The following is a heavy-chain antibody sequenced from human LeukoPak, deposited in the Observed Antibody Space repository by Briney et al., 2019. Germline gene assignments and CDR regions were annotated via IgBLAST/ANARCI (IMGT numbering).Heavy chain of an antibody. CDR2: INHRGTT. D-gene: IGHD3-3*01. V-gene: IGHV4-34*01. Sequence: SETLSLTCAVYGGSLSGYYWSWIRQPPGKGLEWLGEINHRGTTKYNPFLMSRVAMSLDTSNNQFSLRMNSVTAADTAVYYCARLSVSMFGVVRNWFDPWGQGTLVTVSS. CDR3: ARLSVSMFGVVRNWFDP. J-gene: IGHJ5*02. CDR1: GGSLSGYY.